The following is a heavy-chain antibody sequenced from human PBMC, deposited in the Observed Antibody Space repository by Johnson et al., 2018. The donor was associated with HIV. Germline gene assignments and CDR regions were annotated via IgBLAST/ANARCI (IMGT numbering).Heavy chain of an antibody. V-gene: IGHV3-7*01. CDR1: GFTFSIYW. CDR3: ARDRFSGSYYVGNAFDI. Sequence: VQLVESGGGVVQPGRSLRLSCAASGFTFSIYWMTWVRQAPGKGLEWVANIKQDGSEKYYVDSVKGRFTISRDNAKNSLYLQMNSLRAEDTAVYYCARDRFSGSYYVGNAFDILGQGTMVTVSS. D-gene: IGHD1-26*01. J-gene: IGHJ3*02. CDR2: IKQDGSEK.